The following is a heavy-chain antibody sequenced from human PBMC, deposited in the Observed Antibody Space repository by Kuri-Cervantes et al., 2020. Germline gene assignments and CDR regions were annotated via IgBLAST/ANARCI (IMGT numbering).Heavy chain of an antibody. CDR1: GGSISSGDYY. CDR3: ARGAFVGPTEPAFDY. D-gene: IGHD1-26*01. Sequence: SETLSLTCTVSGGSISSGDYYWSWIRQPPGKGLEWIGYIYYSGSTYYNPSLKSRVTISVDTSKNQFSLQLNSVTPEDTAVYFCARGAFVGPTEPAFDYWGQGTLVTVSS. V-gene: IGHV4-30-4*08. CDR2: IYYSGST. J-gene: IGHJ4*02.